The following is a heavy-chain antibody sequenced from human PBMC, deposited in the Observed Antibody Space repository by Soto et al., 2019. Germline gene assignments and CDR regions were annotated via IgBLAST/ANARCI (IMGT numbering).Heavy chain of an antibody. V-gene: IGHV3-74*01. J-gene: IGHJ6*02. CDR2: INSDGSTT. Sequence: EEQLVESEGGLVQPGGSLRLCCAATGFTFSNYWMHWVRQAPGKGLVWVSRINSDGSTTNYADSVKGRFTISRDNAKNTLYLQMNSLRAEDTAVYYCARGNYYSMDVWGQGTTVTVSS. CDR3: ARGNYYSMDV. CDR1: GFTFSNYW.